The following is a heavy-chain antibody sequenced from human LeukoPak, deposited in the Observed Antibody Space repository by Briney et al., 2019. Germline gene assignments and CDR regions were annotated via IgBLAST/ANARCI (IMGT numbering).Heavy chain of an antibody. CDR1: GFTFSSYS. D-gene: IGHD6-19*01. Sequence: PGGSLRLSCAASGFTFSSYSMNWVRQAPGKGLEWVSSISSSSSYIYYADSVKGRFTISRDNAKNSLYLQMNSLRAEDTAVYYCARDGRGRQWLVRDYFDYWGQGTLVTVSS. CDR2: ISSSSSYI. CDR3: ARDGRGRQWLVRDYFDY. V-gene: IGHV3-21*01. J-gene: IGHJ4*02.